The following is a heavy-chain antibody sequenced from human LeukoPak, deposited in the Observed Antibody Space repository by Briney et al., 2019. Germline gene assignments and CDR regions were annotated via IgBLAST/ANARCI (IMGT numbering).Heavy chain of an antibody. CDR1: GGTFSSYA. Sequence: SVKVSCKASGGTFSSYAISWVRQAPGQGLEWMGRIIPILGIANYAQKSQGRVTITADKSTSTAYMELSSLRSEDTAVYYCASVAMVRGVNFDYWGQGTLVTVSS. V-gene: IGHV1-69*04. J-gene: IGHJ4*02. CDR2: IIPILGIA. CDR3: ASVAMVRGVNFDY. D-gene: IGHD3-10*01.